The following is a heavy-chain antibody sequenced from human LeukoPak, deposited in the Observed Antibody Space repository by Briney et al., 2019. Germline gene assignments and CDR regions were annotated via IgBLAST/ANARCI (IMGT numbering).Heavy chain of an antibody. CDR1: GYTFTSYY. CDR2: INPNSGGT. J-gene: IGHJ3*02. V-gene: IGHV1-2*02. CDR3: AGDRGYSSGWYIGAFDI. Sequence: ASVKVSCKASGYTFTSYYMDWVRQAPGQGLEWMGWINPNSGGTNYAQKFQGRVTMTRDTSISTAYMELSRLRSDDTAVYYCAGDRGYSSGWYIGAFDIWGQGTMVTVSS. D-gene: IGHD6-19*01.